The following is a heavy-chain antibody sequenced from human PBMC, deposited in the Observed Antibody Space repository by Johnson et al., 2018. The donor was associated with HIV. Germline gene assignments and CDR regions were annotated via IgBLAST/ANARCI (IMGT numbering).Heavy chain of an antibody. CDR3: ARPDGAVASDFNAFDI. Sequence: VQLVESGGGLAKPAWSPRLSCAASQFTFSSYDMNCVRQAPGNGLELVGQVNPNGGSTYLIDSGEDRFNIDTLHLQMNSLRAEDTALYYCARPDGAVASDFNAFDIWGQGTMVTVSS. CDR1: QFTFSSYD. D-gene: IGHD6-19*01. V-gene: IGHV3-25*03. J-gene: IGHJ3*02. CDR2: VNPNGGST.